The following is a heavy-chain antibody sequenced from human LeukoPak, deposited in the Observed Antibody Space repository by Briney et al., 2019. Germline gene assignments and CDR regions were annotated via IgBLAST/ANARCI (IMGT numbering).Heavy chain of an antibody. V-gene: IGHV3-11*04. CDR1: GFTFSDYY. CDR3: AKDHYWSIDY. J-gene: IGHJ4*02. D-gene: IGHD3-3*01. Sequence: GGSLRLSCAASGFTFSDYYLSWIRQAPGKGLEWVSYISSGGSTIYYADSVKGRFTISRDNAKNSLYLQMNSLRAEDTGVYYCAKDHYWSIDYWGRGTLVTVSS. CDR2: ISSGGSTI.